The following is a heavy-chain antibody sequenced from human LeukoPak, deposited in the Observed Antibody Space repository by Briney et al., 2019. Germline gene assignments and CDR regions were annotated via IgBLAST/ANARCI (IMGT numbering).Heavy chain of an antibody. J-gene: IGHJ6*02. D-gene: IGHD3-10*01. CDR1: GGSFSGYY. Sequence: SETLSLTCAVYGGSFSGYYWSWIRQPPGKGLEWIGEINHSGSTNYNPSLKSRVTISVDTSKDQFSLKLSSVTAADTAVYYCARVRISRFGELSYYYYGMDVWGQGTTVTVSS. CDR2: INHSGST. CDR3: ARVRISRFGELSYYYYGMDV. V-gene: IGHV4-34*01.